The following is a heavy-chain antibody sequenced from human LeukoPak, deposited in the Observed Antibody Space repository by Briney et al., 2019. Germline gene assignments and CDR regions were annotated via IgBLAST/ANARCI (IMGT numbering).Heavy chain of an antibody. Sequence: GGSLRLSCAASGFTFSSYNMNWVRQTPGKGLEWVSSISSSSSYIYYADSVKGRFTISRDNAKNSLYLQMNSLRAEDTAVYYCARDLGAKYYDSSGAFDYSGRGTLVTVSS. CDR1: GFTFSSYN. J-gene: IGHJ4*02. CDR3: ARDLGAKYYDSSGAFDY. D-gene: IGHD3-22*01. V-gene: IGHV3-21*01. CDR2: ISSSSSYI.